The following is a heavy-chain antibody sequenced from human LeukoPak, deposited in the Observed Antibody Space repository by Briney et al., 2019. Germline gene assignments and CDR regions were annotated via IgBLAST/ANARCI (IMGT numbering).Heavy chain of an antibody. V-gene: IGHV4-61*02. CDR1: GDSISSGDYY. Sequence: PSGTVSLTCTVSGDSISSGDYYWSWIRQPAGKGLEWIGRISSRGSTNYNPSLKSRVTISVDTSKNQFSLKLSSVTAADTAVYFCARGPYSYDSSGAFDIWGQGTMVTVSS. CDR2: ISSRGST. D-gene: IGHD3-22*01. CDR3: ARGPYSYDSSGAFDI. J-gene: IGHJ3*02.